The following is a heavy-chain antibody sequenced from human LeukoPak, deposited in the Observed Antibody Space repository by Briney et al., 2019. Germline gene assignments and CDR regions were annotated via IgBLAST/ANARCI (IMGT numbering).Heavy chain of an antibody. Sequence: GESLKISCKGSGYSFTSYWVGWVRQMPGKGLEWMGIIYPGDSDTRYSPSFQGQVTISADKSISTAYLQWSSLKASDTAMYYCAARTYYYDSSGYLRFDYWGQGTLVTVSS. D-gene: IGHD3-22*01. CDR2: IYPGDSDT. CDR1: GYSFTSYW. J-gene: IGHJ4*02. V-gene: IGHV5-51*01. CDR3: AARTYYYDSSGYLRFDY.